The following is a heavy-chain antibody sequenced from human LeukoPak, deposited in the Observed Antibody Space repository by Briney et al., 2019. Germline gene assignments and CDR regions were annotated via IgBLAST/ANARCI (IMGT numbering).Heavy chain of an antibody. Sequence: SETLSLTCTVSGGSISSSSYYWGWIRQPPGKGLEWIGSIYYSGSTYYNPSLKSRVTISVDTSKNQFSLKLSSVTAADTAVYYCARGSLGLSNAFDIWGQGTMVTVSS. J-gene: IGHJ3*02. CDR2: IYYSGST. V-gene: IGHV4-39*07. CDR1: GGSISSSSYY. CDR3: ARGSLGLSNAFDI. D-gene: IGHD7-27*01.